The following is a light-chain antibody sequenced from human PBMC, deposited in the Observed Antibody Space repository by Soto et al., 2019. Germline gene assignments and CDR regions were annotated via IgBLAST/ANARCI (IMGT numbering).Light chain of an antibody. CDR1: QTITTW. V-gene: IGKV1-5*01. Sequence: MPMTQSPSTLSASLGDRLTITCLASQTITTWLAWYQQKPGKAPKLLIYDASTLESGFPSRFSGSGFGTEFSLTISSLQHDDFARYYFQQYNTLSGTFGQGTKVDIK. J-gene: IGKJ1*01. CDR2: DAS. CDR3: QQYNTLSGT.